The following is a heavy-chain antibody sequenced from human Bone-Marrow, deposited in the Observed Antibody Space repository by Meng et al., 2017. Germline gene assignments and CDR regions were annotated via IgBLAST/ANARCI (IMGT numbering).Heavy chain of an antibody. Sequence: GESLKISCAASGFTFSSYAMSWVRQAPGKGLEGVSAISGSGGSTYYADSVKGRFTISRDNSKNTLYLQMNSLRAEDTAVYYCAKSIVVVVAALNYFDYWGQGTLVTVSS. V-gene: IGHV3-23*01. CDR1: GFTFSSYA. J-gene: IGHJ4*02. CDR3: AKSIVVVVAALNYFDY. CDR2: ISGSGGST. D-gene: IGHD2-15*01.